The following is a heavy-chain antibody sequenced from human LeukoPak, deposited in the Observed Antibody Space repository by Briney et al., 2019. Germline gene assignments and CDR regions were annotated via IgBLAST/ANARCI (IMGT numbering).Heavy chain of an antibody. CDR3: ARVGAAVGIGSFDF. CDR2: IYNSGST. Sequence: SETLSLTCTVSGGSISSSYWGWIRQPPGKGLEWIGDIYNSGSTNYNPSLKSRVTISVDTSKNQTSLKLSSVTAADTAVYYCARVGAAVGIGSFDFWGQGTLVTVSS. D-gene: IGHD6-13*01. J-gene: IGHJ4*02. V-gene: IGHV4-59*01. CDR1: GGSISSSY.